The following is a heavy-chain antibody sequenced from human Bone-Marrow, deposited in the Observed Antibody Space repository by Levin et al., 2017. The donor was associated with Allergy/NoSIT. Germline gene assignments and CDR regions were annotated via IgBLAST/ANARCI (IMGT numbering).Heavy chain of an antibody. CDR2: ISSYNGRT. D-gene: IGHD1-1*01. CDR1: GYTFNRHG. Sequence: ASVKVSCKTSGYTFNRHGISWVRQAPGQGLEWLGWISSYNGRTGYAQKVQGRITMTTDTPTTTVYMELRSLTSDDTAVYYCTRVPPSWNDVAFEYWGQGTLVTVSS. J-gene: IGHJ4*02. CDR3: TRVPPSWNDVAFEY. V-gene: IGHV1-18*01.